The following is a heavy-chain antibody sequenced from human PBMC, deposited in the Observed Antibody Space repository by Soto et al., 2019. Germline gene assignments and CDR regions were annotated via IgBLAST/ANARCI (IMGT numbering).Heavy chain of an antibody. V-gene: IGHV3-9*01. CDR1: GFTFDDYA. CDR2: ISWNSGRI. Sequence: EVQLVESGGGLVQPGGSQRLSCAASGFTFDDYATHWVRQAPGKGLEWVSGISWNSGRIAYADSVKGRFTISRDNAKNSLYLQMNSLRAEDTALYYCAKDKATGTALTYYGMDVWGQGTTVTVSS. D-gene: IGHD1-1*01. J-gene: IGHJ6*02. CDR3: AKDKATGTALTYYGMDV.